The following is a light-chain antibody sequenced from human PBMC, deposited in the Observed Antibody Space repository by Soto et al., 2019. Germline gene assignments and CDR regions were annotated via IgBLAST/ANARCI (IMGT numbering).Light chain of an antibody. CDR1: QSVSSNY. Sequence: EIVLTQSPATLSVSPGERATFSCRASQSVSSNYLAWYQQKPGQAPRLLIYGAFKRATGIPDRFSGSGYGTDFTLTISRMEPEDFAVYCCQQYGSSPRTFGQGTKVDIK. CDR3: QQYGSSPRT. V-gene: IGKV3-20*01. J-gene: IGKJ1*01. CDR2: GAF.